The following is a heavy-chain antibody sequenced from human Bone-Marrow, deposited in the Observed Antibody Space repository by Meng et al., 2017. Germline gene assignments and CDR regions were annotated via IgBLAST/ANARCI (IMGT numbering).Heavy chain of an antibody. Sequence: QVQLQESGPGLVKPSQTLSLTCTVSGGSISSGGYYWSWIRQPPGEGLEWIGYIYDSGNTFYNPSLKSRVTISLDTSKNLFSLKLSSVTAADTAVYYCARGLRGYYDSSGSFDYWGQGTLVTVSS. CDR2: IYDSGNT. V-gene: IGHV4-30-4*01. CDR3: ARGLRGYYDSSGSFDY. D-gene: IGHD3-22*01. CDR1: GGSISSGGYY. J-gene: IGHJ4*02.